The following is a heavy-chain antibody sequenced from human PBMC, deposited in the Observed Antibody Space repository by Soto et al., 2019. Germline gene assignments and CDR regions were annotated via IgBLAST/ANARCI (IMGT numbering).Heavy chain of an antibody. J-gene: IGHJ6*02. CDR1: GYTFTNYA. V-gene: IGHV1-3*01. CDR2: INAGNGNT. Sequence: QVQLVQSGAEVKKPGASVKVSCKASGYTFTNYAMHWVRQAPVQMLAWMGWINAGNGNTNYSQKCQGRVTITRDTSATTAYMELSSLRSEETAVYDCESSHIAAAPYGMDVWGQGTTVTVSS. CDR3: ESSHIAAAPYGMDV. D-gene: IGHD6-13*01.